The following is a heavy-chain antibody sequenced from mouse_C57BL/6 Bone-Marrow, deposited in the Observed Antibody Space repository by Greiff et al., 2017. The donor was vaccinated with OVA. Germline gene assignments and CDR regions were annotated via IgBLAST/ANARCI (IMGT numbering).Heavy chain of an antibody. D-gene: IGHD4-1*01. J-gene: IGHJ3*01. CDR1: GFTFSSYG. V-gene: IGHV5-6*02. Sequence: EVKLVESGGDLVKPGGSLKLSCAASGFTFSSYGMSWVRQTPDKRLEWVATISSGGSYTYYPDSVKGRFTISRDNAKNTLYLQMSSLKSEDTAMYYCARRGWDLAWFAYWGQGTLVTVYA. CDR2: ISSGGSYT. CDR3: ARRGWDLAWFAY.